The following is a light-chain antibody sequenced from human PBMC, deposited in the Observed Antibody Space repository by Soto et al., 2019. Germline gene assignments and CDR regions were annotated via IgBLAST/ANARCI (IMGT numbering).Light chain of an antibody. V-gene: IGKV1-5*01. J-gene: IGKJ1*01. CDR1: QSLGNW. CDR3: QQYNSLPAS. CDR2: DAS. Sequence: DIRMTQSPSTLSASVGDRVTITCRASQSLGNWLAWYQQKPGKAPELLIHDASSLENGVSSRFSGSGSGTEFTLTISSLQPDDFATYICQQYNSLPASFGQGTRVDFK.